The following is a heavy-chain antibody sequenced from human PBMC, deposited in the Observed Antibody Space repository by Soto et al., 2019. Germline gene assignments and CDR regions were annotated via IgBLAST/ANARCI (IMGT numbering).Heavy chain of an antibody. V-gene: IGHV1-46*03. D-gene: IGHD6-25*01. CDR3: VRDNSGFDY. CDR1: GYTFTSNY. Sequence: QVQLVQSGTEVKKPGASVKLSCKTSGYTFTSNYMHWVRQPPGQGLEWMGLIYPNGGSTNYAQKFQGRVTMTSDTSTTTVYMELSSLTAEDTAVYYCVRDNSGFDYWGQGTLVTVSS. J-gene: IGHJ4*02. CDR2: IYPNGGST.